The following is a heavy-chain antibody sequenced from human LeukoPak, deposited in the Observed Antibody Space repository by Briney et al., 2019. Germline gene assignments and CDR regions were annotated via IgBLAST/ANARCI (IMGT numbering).Heavy chain of an antibody. V-gene: IGHV3-23*01. CDR2: ISGSGGST. CDR1: GFTFSSYA. CDR3: AKDRGSYSSSPTGY. D-gene: IGHD6-13*01. Sequence: PGGSLRLSCAASGFTFSSYAMSWVRQAPGKGLEWVSAISGSGGSTYYADSVKGRFTISRDNSKNTLYLQMNSLRAEDTAVYYCAKDRGSYSSSPTGYWRQGTLVTVSS. J-gene: IGHJ4*02.